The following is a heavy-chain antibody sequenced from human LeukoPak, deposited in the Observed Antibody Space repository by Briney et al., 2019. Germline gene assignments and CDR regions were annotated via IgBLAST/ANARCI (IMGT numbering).Heavy chain of an antibody. CDR3: ARDGMSYGPEYFQH. J-gene: IGHJ1*01. V-gene: IGHV3-11*04. D-gene: IGHD5-18*01. CDR1: GFTFSDYY. Sequence: GGSLRLSCAASGFTFSDYYMSWIRQAPGKGLEWVSYISSSGSTIYYADSAKGRFTISRDNAKNSLYLQMNSLRAEDTAVYYCARDGMSYGPEYFQHWGQGTLVTVSS. CDR2: ISSSGSTI.